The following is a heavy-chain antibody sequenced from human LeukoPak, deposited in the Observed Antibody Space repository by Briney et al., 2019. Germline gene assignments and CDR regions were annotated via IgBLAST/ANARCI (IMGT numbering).Heavy chain of an antibody. CDR3: ARHSCSGGTCHTDY. Sequence: GESLKISCKGSGHSFTTYWIGWVRQMPGKGLEWMGIIYPGDSDTRYSPSFQGQVTISADKSISTAYLQWSSLKASDTARYYCARHSCSGGTCHTDYWGQGTLVSVSS. CDR1: GHSFTTYW. D-gene: IGHD2-15*01. V-gene: IGHV5-51*01. CDR2: IYPGDSDT. J-gene: IGHJ4*02.